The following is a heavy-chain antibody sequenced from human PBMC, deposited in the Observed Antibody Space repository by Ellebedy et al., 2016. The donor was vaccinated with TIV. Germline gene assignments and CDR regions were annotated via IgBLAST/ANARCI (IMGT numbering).Heavy chain of an antibody. CDR2: ISYNGTYK. D-gene: IGHD2-8*01. CDR3: VSRGGINVNHYYGMDV. CDR1: GFFLSGYG. V-gene: IGHV3-30*03. Sequence: GESLKISCEASGFFLSGYGMHWVRQAPGKGLEWVSLISYNGTYKFYGDSVKGRFTISRDNSRNTLYLQMNSLRAEDTAVYYCVSRGGINVNHYYGMDVWGQGTTVTVSS. J-gene: IGHJ6*02.